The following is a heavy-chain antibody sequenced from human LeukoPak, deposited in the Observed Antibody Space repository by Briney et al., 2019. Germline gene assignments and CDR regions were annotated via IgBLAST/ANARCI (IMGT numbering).Heavy chain of an antibody. V-gene: IGHV6-1*01. CDR3: ARAGPLQNYDYVWGSYYWFDP. CDR2: TYYRSKWYN. J-gene: IGHJ5*02. Sequence: SQTLSLTCAISGDGVSSNSAAWNWIRQSPSRGLEWLGRTYYRSKWYNDYAVSVKSRITINPDTSKNQFSLKLSSVTAADTAVYYCARAGPLQNYDYVWGSYYWFDPWGQGTLVTVSS. D-gene: IGHD3-16*01. CDR1: GDGVSSNSAA.